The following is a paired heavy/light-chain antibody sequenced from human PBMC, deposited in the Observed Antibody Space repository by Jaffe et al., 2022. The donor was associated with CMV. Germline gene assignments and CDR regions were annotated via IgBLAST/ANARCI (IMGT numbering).Heavy chain of an antibody. V-gene: IGHV4-59*08. Sequence: QVQLQESGPGLVTPSETLSLTCTVSGASITSYFWSWIRQPPGQGLEWIGYIYHSGNTNYNPSFTSRVTFSIDTSENQFSLKLSAVTAADTAVYYCARLDYYDSTGYFHYWGQGTPVTVSS. CDR1: GASITSYF. D-gene: IGHD3-22*01. CDR2: IYHSGNT. CDR3: ARLDYYDSTGYFHY. J-gene: IGHJ4*02.
Light chain of an antibody. CDR3: QSYDSSLSGSRV. CDR2: GNR. CDR1: SSNIGAGYD. J-gene: IGLJ2*01. Sequence: SVLTQPPSVSGAPGQRVTISCTGSSSNIGAGYDVHWYQHLPGRAPKVLIYGNRNRPSGVPDRFSGSRTVTSASLTITGLQAEDEADYYCQSYDSSLSGSRVFGGGTKVTVL. V-gene: IGLV1-40*01.